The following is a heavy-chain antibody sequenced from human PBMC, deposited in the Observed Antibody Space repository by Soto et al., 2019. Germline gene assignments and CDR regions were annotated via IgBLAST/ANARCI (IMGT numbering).Heavy chain of an antibody. CDR3: ASRLLLDYFDY. CDR1: GGTFSSYT. D-gene: IGHD3-22*01. J-gene: IGHJ4*02. Sequence: ASVKVSCKASGGTFSSYTISWVRQAPGQGLEWMGRIIPILGIANYAQKFQGRVTITADKSTSTAYMELSSLRSEDTAVYYCASRLLLDYFDYWGQGTLVTVSS. V-gene: IGHV1-69*02. CDR2: IIPILGIA.